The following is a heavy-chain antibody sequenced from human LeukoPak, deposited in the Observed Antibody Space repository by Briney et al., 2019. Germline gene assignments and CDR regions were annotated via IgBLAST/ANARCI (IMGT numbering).Heavy chain of an antibody. CDR3: AKVDYGDYFDY. J-gene: IGHJ4*02. CDR2: ISGSGGST. Sequence: TGGSLRLSCAASGFTFSSYAMSWVRQAPGKGLEWVSGISGSGGSTYYADSVMGRFTISRDNSKNTLYLQMNSLRAEDTAVYYCAKVDYGDYFDYWGQGTLVTVSS. V-gene: IGHV3-23*01. D-gene: IGHD4-17*01. CDR1: GFTFSSYA.